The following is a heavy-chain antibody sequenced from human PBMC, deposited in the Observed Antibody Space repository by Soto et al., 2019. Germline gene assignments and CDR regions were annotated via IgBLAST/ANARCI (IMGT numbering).Heavy chain of an antibody. V-gene: IGHV3-33*01. D-gene: IGHD3-10*01. CDR1: GFTFSTYG. CDR3: ARDLGAFNYGSAYFDY. CDR2: IWYDGSNQ. Sequence: GGSLRLSCTPSGFTFSTYGMHWVRQAPGKGLEWVAVIWYDGSNQYYADSVKGRFTISRDNSKNMLYLQMNSLRAEDTAVYYCARDLGAFNYGSAYFDYWGQGTPVTVSS. J-gene: IGHJ4*02.